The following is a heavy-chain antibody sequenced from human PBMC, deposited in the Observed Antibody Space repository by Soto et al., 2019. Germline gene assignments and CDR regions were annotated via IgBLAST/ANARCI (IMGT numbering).Heavy chain of an antibody. Sequence: GGSLRLSCAASGFTFSSYGMNWVRQAPGKGLEWVSFISSSSSTTHYADSVKGRFTISRDNAKNSLYLQVNSLRDEDTAVYYCAKDVLRFLEWLAFYGMDVWGQGTTVTVSS. V-gene: IGHV3-48*02. D-gene: IGHD3-3*01. CDR2: ISSSSSTT. J-gene: IGHJ6*02. CDR3: AKDVLRFLEWLAFYGMDV. CDR1: GFTFSSYG.